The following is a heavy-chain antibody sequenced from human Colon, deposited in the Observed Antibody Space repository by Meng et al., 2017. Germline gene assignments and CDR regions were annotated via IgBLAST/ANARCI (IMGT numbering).Heavy chain of an antibody. CDR2: INHSGST. Sequence: QVQVHESGPGLVKPSQNLSLTCTVSGGSLSSDTYSWTWIRQDPGKGLEWIGIINHSGSTYYNPSLKSRVTMSLDTSKQQFSLKLISVTAADTAVYFCARGLNEGGLAHNWFDPWGQGTLVTVSS. D-gene: IGHD1-1*01. CDR1: GGSLSSDTYS. J-gene: IGHJ5*02. V-gene: IGHV4-31*03. CDR3: ARGLNEGGLAHNWFDP.